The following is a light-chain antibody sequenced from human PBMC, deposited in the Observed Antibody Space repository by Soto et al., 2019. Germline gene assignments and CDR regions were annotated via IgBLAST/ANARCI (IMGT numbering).Light chain of an antibody. J-gene: IGKJ1*01. V-gene: IGKV1-5*01. CDR2: DAS. CDR3: QQYNSYWT. Sequence: DIQMTQSPSSLSASVGARVTITCRASQTISNYLNWYQQQPGKAPKLLIYDASSLESGVPSRFSGSGSGTEFTLTISSLQPDDFATYYCQQYNSYWTFGQGTKVDIK. CDR1: QTISNY.